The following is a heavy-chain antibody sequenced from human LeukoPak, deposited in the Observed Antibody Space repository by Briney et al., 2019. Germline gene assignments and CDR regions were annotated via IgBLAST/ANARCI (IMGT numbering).Heavy chain of an antibody. CDR1: GGSISSDSYY. CDR2: IYYGGST. Sequence: PSETLSLTCTVSGGSISSDSYYWGWIRQPPGKGLEWIGSIYYGGSTYYNPSLKSRVTISIDTSKNQFSLKLISVTAADTAVYYCARGQKYYDPDYWGQGTLVTVSS. J-gene: IGHJ4*02. D-gene: IGHD3-22*01. CDR3: ARGQKYYDPDY. V-gene: IGHV4-39*07.